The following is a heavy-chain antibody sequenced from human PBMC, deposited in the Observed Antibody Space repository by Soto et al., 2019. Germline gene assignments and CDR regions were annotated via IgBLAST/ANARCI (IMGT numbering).Heavy chain of an antibody. CDR3: ARAVDGDTPDY. CDR1: GASISRGGYS. CDR2: MFYSGTA. Sequence: PSETLSLTCTVSGASISRGGYSWSWIRQHPGKGLEWIGYMFYSGTAHYNPSLQSRVTLSLDTFNNHFYLNLTSMTVADSAVYYCARAVDGDTPDYWGQGTLATVSS. J-gene: IGHJ4*02. V-gene: IGHV4-31*03. D-gene: IGHD2-15*01.